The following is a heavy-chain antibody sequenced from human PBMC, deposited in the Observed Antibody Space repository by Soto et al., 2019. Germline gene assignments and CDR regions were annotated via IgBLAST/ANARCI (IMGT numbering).Heavy chain of an antibody. CDR1: GGTFSSYA. J-gene: IGHJ6*02. CDR2: IIPIFGTA. D-gene: IGHD4-17*01. Sequence: QVQLVQSGAEVKKPGSSVKVSCKASGGTFSSYAISWVRQAPGQGLEWMGGIIPIFGTANYAQKFQGRVTITADESTSTAYMELSSLRSEDTAVYYCAGRNYGAPTYYYYGMDVWGQGTTVTVSS. CDR3: AGRNYGAPTYYYYGMDV. V-gene: IGHV1-69*12.